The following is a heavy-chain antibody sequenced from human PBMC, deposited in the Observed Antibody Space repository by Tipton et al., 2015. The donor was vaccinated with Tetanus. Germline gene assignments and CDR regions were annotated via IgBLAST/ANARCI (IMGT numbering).Heavy chain of an antibody. Sequence: TLSLTCTVSGGSISSSDYYWGWIRQPPGKGLEWIGTIYYSGSTDNNPSLKSRVTISVDTSKNQFSLNLRSVTAADTAVYYCARRRWGSGYDPMDWYFDVWGRGSLVTVSS. CDR2: IYYSGST. V-gene: IGHV4-39*01. CDR1: GGSISSSDYY. CDR3: ARRRWGSGYDPMDWYFDV. D-gene: IGHD3-22*01. J-gene: IGHJ2*01.